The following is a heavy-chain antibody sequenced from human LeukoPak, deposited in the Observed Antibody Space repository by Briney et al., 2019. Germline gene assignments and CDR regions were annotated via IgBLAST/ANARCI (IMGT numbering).Heavy chain of an antibody. CDR3: ASSYERITMVRGVPYYFDY. CDR2: INTNTGNP. Sequence: ASVKVSCKASGYTFTGYYMHWVRQAPGQGLEWMGWINTNTGNPTYAQGFIGRFVFSLDTSVSTAYLQISSLKAEDTAVYYCASSYERITMVRGVPYYFDYWGQGTLVTVSS. D-gene: IGHD3-10*01. CDR1: GYTFTGYY. J-gene: IGHJ4*02. V-gene: IGHV7-4-1*02.